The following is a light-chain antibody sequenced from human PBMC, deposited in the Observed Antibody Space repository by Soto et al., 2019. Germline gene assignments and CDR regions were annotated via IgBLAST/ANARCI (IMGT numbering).Light chain of an antibody. Sequence: EIVLTQSPATLSLSPGDRATLSCRASQSVDRYLAWYQEKPGQAPGLLIYDTSDRATGIPDRFSGSGSGTDFTLTISSVEPEDFAVYYCQQGSHWYTFGQGTKLEIK. J-gene: IGKJ2*01. CDR2: DTS. CDR1: QSVDRY. CDR3: QQGSHWYT. V-gene: IGKV3-11*01.